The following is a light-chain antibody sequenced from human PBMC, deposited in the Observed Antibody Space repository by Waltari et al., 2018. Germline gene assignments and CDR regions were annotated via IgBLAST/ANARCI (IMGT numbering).Light chain of an antibody. CDR1: QSISSW. Sequence: DIQMTQSPSTLSASVRDRVTITCRASQSISSWLAWYQQKPGKAPKLLIYKASTLGRGIPSRFSGSGSGTKFTLTISSLQPDDFATYYCQQYNTNSPWTFGQGTKVEIK. J-gene: IGKJ1*01. CDR2: KAS. CDR3: QQYNTNSPWT. V-gene: IGKV1-5*03.